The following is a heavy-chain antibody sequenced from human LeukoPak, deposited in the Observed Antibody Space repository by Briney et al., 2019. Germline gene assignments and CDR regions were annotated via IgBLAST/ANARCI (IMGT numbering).Heavy chain of an antibody. Sequence: SETLSLTCSVSGDSIFNSNSYWSWMRQPAGKGLEWIGHIFSRGNTNYNPSLESRVTISVDMSKNQFSLILSSVTAADTAVYYCARDRDMGGGNYFRVFYFDSWGQGTLVTVSS. J-gene: IGHJ4*02. CDR2: IFSRGNT. D-gene: IGHD3-16*01. V-gene: IGHV4-61*09. CDR3: ARDRDMGGGNYFRVFYFDS. CDR1: GDSIFNSNSY.